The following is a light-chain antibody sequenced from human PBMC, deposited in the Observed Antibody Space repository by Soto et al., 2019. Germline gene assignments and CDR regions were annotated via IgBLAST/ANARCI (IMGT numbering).Light chain of an antibody. J-gene: IGKJ5*01. V-gene: IGKV3D-20*02. Sequence: EIGLPQSAGTLCLSTGERATLPWRASQGVSSNYLAWYQQKSGQAPRLLLYGTSSRATGIPERFSGSGSGTDFTLTISRLEPEDFAVYYCQHRSNWPTFGQGTQLEIK. CDR3: QHRSNWPT. CDR1: QGVSSNY. CDR2: GTS.